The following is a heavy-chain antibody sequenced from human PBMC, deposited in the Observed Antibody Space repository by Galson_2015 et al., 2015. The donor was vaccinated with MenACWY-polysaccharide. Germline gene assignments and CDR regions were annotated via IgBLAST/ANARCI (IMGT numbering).Heavy chain of an antibody. Sequence: SVPVSCKASEYTFGSYALNCVRQAGGPGLEWLGWLHPHSGNTGYAQEFQGRVAVTRDSATRAAYMEMRMLSYDDTDVYYCTRIIARKHTFVDAWGQRTLVSVS. CDR1: EYTFGSYA. CDR2: LHPHSGNT. V-gene: IGHV1-8*01. CDR3: TRIIARKHTFVDA. J-gene: IGHJ5*02. D-gene: IGHD2-21*01.